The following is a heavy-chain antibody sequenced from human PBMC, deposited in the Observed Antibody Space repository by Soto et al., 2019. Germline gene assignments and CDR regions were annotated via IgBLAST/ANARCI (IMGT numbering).Heavy chain of an antibody. Sequence: QVQLQESGPGLVKPSQTLSLTCTVSGGSIHDYYWVWIRQPPGKGLEWIGSTFYPGSTDYNPSLESRVTLSLATSKNQFSLNLISVTAADTAVYYCARVNRGAFDHWGQGALVTVSS. J-gene: IGHJ4*02. CDR2: TFYPGST. CDR1: GGSIHDYY. V-gene: IGHV4-59*01. CDR3: ARVNRGAFDH.